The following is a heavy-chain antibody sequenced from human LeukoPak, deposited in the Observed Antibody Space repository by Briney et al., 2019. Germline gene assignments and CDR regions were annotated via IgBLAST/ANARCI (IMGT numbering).Heavy chain of an antibody. CDR3: AKDPGNNNWSYWYFDI. Sequence: GGSLRLSCAASGFTFSSYAMTWVRQAPGKGLEWVSSISGSGGSTYYADSVKGRFTISRDNSKNTLYLQMNSRRAEDTAVYYCAKDPGNNNWSYWYFDIWGRGTLVSVSS. V-gene: IGHV3-23*01. J-gene: IGHJ2*01. CDR1: GFTFSSYA. CDR2: ISGSGGST. D-gene: IGHD1-1*01.